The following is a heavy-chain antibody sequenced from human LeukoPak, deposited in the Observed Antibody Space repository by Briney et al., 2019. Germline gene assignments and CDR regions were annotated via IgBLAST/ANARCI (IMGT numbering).Heavy chain of an antibody. J-gene: IGHJ3*02. D-gene: IGHD2-15*01. CDR3: ARDAVVVATVYDAFDM. V-gene: IGHV6-1*01. CDR2: TYYRSKWYN. CDR1: GDSVSSKSAA. Sequence: SQTLSLTFAISGDSVSSKSAAWNCIRQSPSRGLEWLGRTYYRSKWYNDYAVSVKSRISINPDTSKNQFSLQLNSVTPEDTAVYYCARDAVVVATVYDAFDMWGQGTMVTVSS.